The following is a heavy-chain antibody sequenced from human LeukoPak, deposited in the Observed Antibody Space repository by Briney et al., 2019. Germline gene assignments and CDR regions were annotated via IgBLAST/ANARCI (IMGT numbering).Heavy chain of an antibody. J-gene: IGHJ4*02. CDR1: GGSFSGYY. D-gene: IGHD3-22*01. Sequence: SETLSLTCAVYGGSFSGYYWSWIRQPPGKGLEWIGEINHSGSANYNPSLKSRVTISVDTSKNQFSLKLSSVTAADTAVYYCAREWAGYYYDSSGYYYGLRSAGRAFDYWGQGTLVTVSS. CDR3: AREWAGYYYDSSGYYYGLRSAGRAFDY. V-gene: IGHV4-34*01. CDR2: INHSGSA.